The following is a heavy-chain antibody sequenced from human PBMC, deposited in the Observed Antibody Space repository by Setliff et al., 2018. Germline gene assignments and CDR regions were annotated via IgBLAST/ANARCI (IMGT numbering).Heavy chain of an antibody. V-gene: IGHV3-30*02. CDR2: IRFDGTNK. J-gene: IGHJ6*03. Sequence: LRLSCAASGFAFSSYGMHWVRQAPGKGLEWVAFIRFDGTNKYYADSVKGRFTISRDNSKNTLYLQVNTLRPEDTAVYYFVKWDSKYVSGSHYMDVWGKGTTVTVSS. CDR1: GFAFSSYG. D-gene: IGHD3-16*01. CDR3: VKWDSKYVSGSHYMDV.